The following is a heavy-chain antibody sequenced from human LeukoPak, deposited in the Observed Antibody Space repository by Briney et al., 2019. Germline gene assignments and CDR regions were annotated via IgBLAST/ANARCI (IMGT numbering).Heavy chain of an antibody. J-gene: IGHJ5*02. V-gene: IGHV4-39*07. CDR2: MYYSGST. CDR3: ARNGGTRWGNWFDP. CDR1: GGSISSSSYH. Sequence: SETLSLTCTVSGGSISSSSYHWGWIRQPPGKGLEWIGSMYYSGSTYYNPSLKSRVTISADTSKNQLSLKVSSVTAADTAVYYCARNGGTRWGNWFDPWGQGTLVIVSS. D-gene: IGHD4-23*01.